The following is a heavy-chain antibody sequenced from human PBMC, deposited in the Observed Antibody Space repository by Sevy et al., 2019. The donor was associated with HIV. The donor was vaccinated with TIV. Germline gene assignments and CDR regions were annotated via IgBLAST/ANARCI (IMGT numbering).Heavy chain of an antibody. J-gene: IGHJ5*02. CDR2: IWYDGSNK. CDR1: GFTFSSYG. V-gene: IGHV3-33*01. D-gene: IGHD3-10*01. CDR3: ARDRSTMVRGVTYNWFDP. Sequence: GGSLRLSCAASGFTFSSYGMHWVRQAPGKGLEWVAVIWYDGSNKYYADSVKGRVTISRDNSNNTLYLQMNSLRAEDTAVYYCARDRSTMVRGVTYNWFDPWGQGTLVTVSS.